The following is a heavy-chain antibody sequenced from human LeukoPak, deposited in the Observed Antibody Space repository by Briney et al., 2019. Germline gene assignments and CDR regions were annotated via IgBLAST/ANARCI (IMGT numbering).Heavy chain of an antibody. CDR1: GYSISSGFY. D-gene: IGHD6-6*01. V-gene: IGHV4-38-2*02. J-gene: IGHJ4*02. CDR2: VYHGGSS. Sequence: SETLSLTCTVSGYSISSGFYWGWIRQPPGQGLEWIGNVYHGGSSYYNPSLKSRVTISVDTSKNQFSLNLYSVTAADTAVYYCARRVGSSDCFDYWGQGTLVTVSS. CDR3: ARRVGSSDCFDY.